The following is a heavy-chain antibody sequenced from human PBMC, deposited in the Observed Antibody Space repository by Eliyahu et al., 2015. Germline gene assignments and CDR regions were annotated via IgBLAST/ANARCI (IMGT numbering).Heavy chain of an antibody. CDR2: VYYSLSGGST. D-gene: IGHD5-18*01. Sequence: QVQLQESGPGLVKPSETLSLTCTVSGGSFTSYXWSWIRQPPGKGLEWVGYVYYSLSGGSTNYNPSLKSRVTISVDTSNNQFSLNLSSATAADTAVYYCARHQGGFSYQSYFYMDVWGKGTTVTVSS. J-gene: IGHJ6*03. CDR1: GGSFTSYX. V-gene: IGHV4-59*08. CDR3: ARHQGGFSYQSYFYMDV.